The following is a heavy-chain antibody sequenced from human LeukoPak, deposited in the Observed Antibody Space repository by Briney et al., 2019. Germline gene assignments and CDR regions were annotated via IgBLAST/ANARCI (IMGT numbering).Heavy chain of an antibody. CDR1: GYTFTSYP. V-gene: IGHV1-18*01. D-gene: IGHD4-17*01. CDR3: ARGYDYGDYVGDFDY. CDR2: ITTYNGNT. Sequence: SVKVSCKTSGYTFTSYPLTWVRQAPGQGLEWMGWITTYNGNTNYAQKLQGRVTITTDTSTSTAYMDLRGLRSDDTAVYFCARGYDYGDYVGDFDYWGQGTLVTVSS. J-gene: IGHJ4*02.